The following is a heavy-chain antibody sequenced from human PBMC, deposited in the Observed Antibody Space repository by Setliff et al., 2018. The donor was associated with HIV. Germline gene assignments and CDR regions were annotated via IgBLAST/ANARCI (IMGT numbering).Heavy chain of an antibody. CDR3: ARDPSSSGWSEGLYYFDS. CDR2: INHSGGT. J-gene: IGHJ4*02. Sequence: SETLSLTCAVYGGSLSDHYWSWIRQPPGKGLEWIGEINHSGGTNYNPSLRSRVSISVDTSKNQFSLRLSSVTAADTAVYYCARDPSSSGWSEGLYYFDSWGRGTLVTVSS. D-gene: IGHD6-19*01. CDR1: GGSLSDHY. V-gene: IGHV4-34*01.